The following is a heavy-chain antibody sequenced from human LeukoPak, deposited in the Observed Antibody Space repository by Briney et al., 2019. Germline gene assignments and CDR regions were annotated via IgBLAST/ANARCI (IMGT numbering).Heavy chain of an antibody. CDR3: AKEYYYGSGTKFGDAFDI. V-gene: IGHV3-33*06. CDR2: IWYDGSNK. Sequence: PGRSLRLSCAASGFTFSSYGMHWVRQAPGKGLEWVAVIWYDGSNKYYADSVKGRFTISRDNSKNTLYLQMNGLRAEDTAVYYCAKEYYYGSGTKFGDAFDIWGQGTMVTVSS. J-gene: IGHJ3*02. D-gene: IGHD3-10*01. CDR1: GFTFSSYG.